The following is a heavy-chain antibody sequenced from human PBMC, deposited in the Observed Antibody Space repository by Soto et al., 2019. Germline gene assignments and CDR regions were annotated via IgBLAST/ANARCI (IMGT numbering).Heavy chain of an antibody. Sequence: EVQLVESGGGLVQPGGSLRLSCAASGFSINTYWMHWVRQAPGKGLVWVSVINSDGSNTDYADSVKGRFNISRDNAKNMLYLQINSLGPEDTAVYYCARPWGETTSVDYWGQGTLVTVSS. CDR1: GFSINTYW. CDR2: INSDGSNT. V-gene: IGHV3-74*02. CDR3: ARPWGETTSVDY. D-gene: IGHD4-17*01. J-gene: IGHJ4*02.